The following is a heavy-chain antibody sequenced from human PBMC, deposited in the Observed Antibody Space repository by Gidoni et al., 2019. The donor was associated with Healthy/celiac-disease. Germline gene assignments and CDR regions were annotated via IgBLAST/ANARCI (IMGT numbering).Heavy chain of an antibody. CDR1: GGSFSGYY. CDR3: ARGFYVGWGKYSSSSLDY. J-gene: IGHJ4*02. V-gene: IGHV4-34*01. D-gene: IGHD6-6*01. Sequence: QVQLQQWGAGLLKPSETLSLTCAVYGGSFSGYYWSWIRQPPGKGLEWIGEINHSGSTNYNPSLKSRVTISVDTSKNQFSLKLSSVTAADTAVYYCARGFYVGWGKYSSSSLDYWGQGTLVTVSS. CDR2: INHSGST.